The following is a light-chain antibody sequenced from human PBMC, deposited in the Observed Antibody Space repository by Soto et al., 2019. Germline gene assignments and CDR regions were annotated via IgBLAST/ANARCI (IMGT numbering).Light chain of an antibody. Sequence: EIVLTQSPGTLSLGERATLSCRASQSVRSNYLAWYQQKPGQAPRLLIYGASSRATGIPDRFSGSGSGTDFTLTISRLEPEDFAVYYCQHYGSSAYTFGQGTTLEIK. J-gene: IGKJ2*01. CDR3: QHYGSSAYT. CDR1: QSVRSNY. CDR2: GAS. V-gene: IGKV3-20*01.